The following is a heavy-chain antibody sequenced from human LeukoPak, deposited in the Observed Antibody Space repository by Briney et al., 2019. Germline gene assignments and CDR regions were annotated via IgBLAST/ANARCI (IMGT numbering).Heavy chain of an antibody. CDR1: GYTFTGYY. CDR3: ATVSDRSSSWYEGVDYFDY. Sequence: ASVKVSCKASGYTFTGYYMHWVRQAPGQGLEWMGWINPNSGGTNYAQKFQGRVTMTRDTSISTAYMELSRLRSEDTAVYYCATVSDRSSSWYEGVDYFDYWGQGTLVTVSS. CDR2: INPNSGGT. D-gene: IGHD6-13*01. V-gene: IGHV1-2*02. J-gene: IGHJ4*02.